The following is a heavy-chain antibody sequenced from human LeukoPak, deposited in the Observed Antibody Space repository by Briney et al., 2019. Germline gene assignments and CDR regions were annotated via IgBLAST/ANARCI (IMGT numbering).Heavy chain of an antibody. CDR1: GGSISSSGYY. D-gene: IGHD6-6*01. Sequence: SETLSLTCTVSGGSISSSGYYWGWIRQPPGKGLEWIGNIYYVGSTYYNPSLNSRVTISVDTSKNQFSLKLSSVTAADTAVYYCARDWSSDSSSSPVFGYWGQGTLVTVSS. CDR3: ARDWSSDSSSSPVFGY. V-gene: IGHV4-39*07. CDR2: IYYVGST. J-gene: IGHJ4*02.